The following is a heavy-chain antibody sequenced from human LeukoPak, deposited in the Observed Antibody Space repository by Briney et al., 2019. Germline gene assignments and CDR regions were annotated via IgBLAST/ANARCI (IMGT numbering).Heavy chain of an antibody. Sequence: GESLKISCKGSGYSFTNYWIGWVRQTPGKGLEWMGIINPDDSEVKYSPSLQGQVTISVDKSISTAYLQWSSLRPSDTAMYYCARNWQWEPFDYWGQGTLVTVSS. CDR3: ARNWQWEPFDY. CDR2: INPDDSEV. D-gene: IGHD1-26*01. J-gene: IGHJ4*02. V-gene: IGHV5-51*01. CDR1: GYSFTNYW.